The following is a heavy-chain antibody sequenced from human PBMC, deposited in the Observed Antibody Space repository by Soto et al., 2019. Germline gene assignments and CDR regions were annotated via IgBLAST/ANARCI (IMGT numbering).Heavy chain of an antibody. CDR1: GFTFSGSA. Sequence: GGSLRLSCAASGFTFSGSAMHWVRQASGKGLEWVGRIRSKANSYATAYAASVKGRFTISRDDSKNTAYLQMNSLKTEDTAVYYCTSSGWYGHYGMDVWGQGTTVTVSS. V-gene: IGHV3-73*01. CDR2: IRSKANSYAT. D-gene: IGHD6-19*01. J-gene: IGHJ6*02. CDR3: TSSGWYGHYGMDV.